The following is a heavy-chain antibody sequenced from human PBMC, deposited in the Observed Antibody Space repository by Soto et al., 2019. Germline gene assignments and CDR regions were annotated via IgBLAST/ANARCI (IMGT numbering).Heavy chain of an antibody. J-gene: IGHJ4*02. CDR1: GYTFTGYY. CDR2: INPNSGDT. Sequence: ASVKVSCKASGYTFTGYYMHWVRQAPGQGLEWMGWINPNSGDTNYAQKFQGRVTMTRDTSISTAYMELSRLRSDDTAVYYCARRYDFWSGYYEYYFDYWGQGTLVTVSS. V-gene: IGHV1-2*02. D-gene: IGHD3-3*01. CDR3: ARRYDFWSGYYEYYFDY.